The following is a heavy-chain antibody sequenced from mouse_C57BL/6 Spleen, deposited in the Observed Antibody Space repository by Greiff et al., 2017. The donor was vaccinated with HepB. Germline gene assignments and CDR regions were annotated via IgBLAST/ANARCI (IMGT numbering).Heavy chain of an antibody. Sequence: EVKLQESGPELVKPGASVKMSCKASGYTFTDYNMHWVKQSHGKSLEWIGYINPNNGGTSYNQKFKGKATLTVNKSSSTAYMELRSLTSEDAAVYYCARERYDFPYAMDYWGQGTSVTVSS. CDR1: GYTFTDYN. CDR3: ARERYDFPYAMDY. J-gene: IGHJ4*01. D-gene: IGHD2-4*01. V-gene: IGHV1-22*01. CDR2: INPNNGGT.